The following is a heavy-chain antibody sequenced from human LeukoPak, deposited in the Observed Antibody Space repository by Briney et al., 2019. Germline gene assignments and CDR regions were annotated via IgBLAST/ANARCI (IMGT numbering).Heavy chain of an antibody. CDR2: IYSSGSI. V-gene: IGHV4-59*08. CDR3: ARQFEF. Sequence: SETLSLTCTVFGGSLSSYYWVWVRQPPGKGLEWIGLIYSSGSIKYNPSLKSRLTISLDTSNNQISLKLTSVTAADTAIYYYARQFEFWGQGTLVTVSS. J-gene: IGHJ4*02. CDR1: GGSLSSYY.